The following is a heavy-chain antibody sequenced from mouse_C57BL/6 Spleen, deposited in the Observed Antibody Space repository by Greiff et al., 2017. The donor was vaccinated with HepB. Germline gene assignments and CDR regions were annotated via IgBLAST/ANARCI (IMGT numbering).Heavy chain of an antibody. CDR1: GYTFTSYW. V-gene: IGHV1-61*01. D-gene: IGHD3-2*02. Sequence: QVQLQQPGAELVRPGSSVKLSCKASGYTFTSYWMDWVKQRPGQGLEWIGNIYPSDSETHYNQKFKDKATLTVDKSSSTAYMQLSSLTSEDSAVYYCARVGGQLRPFAYWGQGTLVTVSA. CDR3: ARVGGQLRPFAY. J-gene: IGHJ3*01. CDR2: IYPSDSET.